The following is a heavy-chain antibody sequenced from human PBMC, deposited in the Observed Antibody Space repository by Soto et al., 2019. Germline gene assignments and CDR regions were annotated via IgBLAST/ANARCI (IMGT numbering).Heavy chain of an antibody. V-gene: IGHV3-30*18. J-gene: IGHJ4*02. D-gene: IGHD6-13*01. CDR2: ISYDGSNK. CDR3: AKAGYSSSWYAPGPW. CDR1: GFTFSSYG. Sequence: PGGSLRLSCAASGFTFSSYGMHWVRQAPGKGLEWVAVISYDGSNKYYADSVKGRFTISRDNSKNTLYLQMNSLRAEDTAVYYCAKAGYSSSWYAPGPWWGQGTLVTVSS.